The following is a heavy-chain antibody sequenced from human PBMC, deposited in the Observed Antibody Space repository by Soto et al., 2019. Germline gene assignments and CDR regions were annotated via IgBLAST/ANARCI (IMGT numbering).Heavy chain of an antibody. Sequence: PGGSLRLSCAASGFTFSSHEMNWVRQAPGKGLEWISYISGSGNITYYADSVRGRFTISRDNAESSLYLQMNSLRDEDTAVYFCARDFGHGYYLDYWGRGTLVTVSS. V-gene: IGHV3-48*03. J-gene: IGHJ4*02. CDR2: ISGSGNIT. CDR3: ARDFGHGYYLDY. CDR1: GFTFSSHE. D-gene: IGHD3-3*01.